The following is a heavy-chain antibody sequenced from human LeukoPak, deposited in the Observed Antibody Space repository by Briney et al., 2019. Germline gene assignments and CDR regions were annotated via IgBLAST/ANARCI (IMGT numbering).Heavy chain of an antibody. CDR2: ISSSSSTI. J-gene: IGHJ6*02. Sequence: GGSLRLSCAASGFIFSSYSMNWVRQAPGKGLEWVSYISSSSSTIYYADSVKGRFTISRDNAKNSLYLQMNSLRDEDTAVYYCARTIRYRSGGNCYSRAYYYYYGMDVWGQGTTVTVSS. D-gene: IGHD2-15*01. CDR1: GFIFSSYS. V-gene: IGHV3-48*02. CDR3: ARTIRYRSGGNCYSRAYYYYYGMDV.